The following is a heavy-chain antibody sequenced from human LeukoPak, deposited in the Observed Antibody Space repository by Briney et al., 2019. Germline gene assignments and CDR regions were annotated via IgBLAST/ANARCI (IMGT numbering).Heavy chain of an antibody. Sequence: GGSLRLSCTVSGFTVSSNSMSWVRQAPGKGLEWVSFIYSDNTHYSDSVKGRFTISRDNSKNTLYLQMNSLRAEDTAVYYCARNHAFRLPDYWGQGTLVTVSS. CDR2: IYSDNT. J-gene: IGHJ4*02. CDR3: ARNHAFRLPDY. D-gene: IGHD3-3*02. CDR1: GFTVSSNS. V-gene: IGHV3-53*01.